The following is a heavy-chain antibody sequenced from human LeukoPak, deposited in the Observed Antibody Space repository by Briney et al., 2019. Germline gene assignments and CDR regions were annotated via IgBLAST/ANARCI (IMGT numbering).Heavy chain of an antibody. Sequence: PGRSLRLSCAASGFTFSSYAMHWVRQAPGKGLEWVAVISYDGSNKYYADSVKGRFTISRDNSKNTLYLQMNSLRAEDTAVYYCASTYYYGSGSYYNGLFDYWGQGTLVTVSS. CDR1: GFTFSSYA. CDR2: ISYDGSNK. CDR3: ASTYYYGSGSYYNGLFDY. D-gene: IGHD3-10*01. V-gene: IGHV3-30*04. J-gene: IGHJ4*02.